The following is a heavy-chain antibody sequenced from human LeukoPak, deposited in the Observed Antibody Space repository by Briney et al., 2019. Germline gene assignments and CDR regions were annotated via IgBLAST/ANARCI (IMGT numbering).Heavy chain of an antibody. J-gene: IGHJ4*02. CDR1: GYSISSGYY. CDR3: ARAGTNLGDYHY. V-gene: IGHV4-38-2*02. Sequence: SETLSLTCTVSGYSISSGYYWGWIRQPPGKGLEWIANIFHTGSSYYHPSLESRLSISVDKSKNQLSLNLNSVTAADTAVYYCARAGTNLGDYHYWRQGPLDTVPS. CDR2: IFHTGSS. D-gene: IGHD4-17*01.